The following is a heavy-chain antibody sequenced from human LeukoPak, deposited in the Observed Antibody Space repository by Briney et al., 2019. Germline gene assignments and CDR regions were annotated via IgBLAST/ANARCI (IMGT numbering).Heavy chain of an antibody. V-gene: IGHV1-69*13. CDR2: IIPIFGTA. CDR1: GGTFSRYA. J-gene: IGHJ4*02. Sequence: SVKVSCKASGGTFSRYAISWVRQAPGQGLEWMGGIIPIFGTANYAQKFQGGVTITADESTSTAYMEVSSLRSEDTAVYYCARAYSGYDFFDYWGQGILVTVSS. D-gene: IGHD5-12*01. CDR3: ARAYSGYDFFDY.